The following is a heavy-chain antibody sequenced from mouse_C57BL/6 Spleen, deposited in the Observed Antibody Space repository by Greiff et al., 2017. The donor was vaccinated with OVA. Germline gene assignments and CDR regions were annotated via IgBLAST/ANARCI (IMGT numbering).Heavy chain of an antibody. D-gene: IGHD1-1*01. Sequence: EVMLVESEGGLVQPGSSMKLSCTASGFTFSDYYMAWVRQVPEKGLEWVANINYDGSSTYYLDSLKSRFIISRDNAKNILYLQMSSLKSEDTATYYCARVSEEVATGAMDYWGQGTSVTVSS. CDR3: ARVSEEVATGAMDY. V-gene: IGHV5-16*01. CDR1: GFTFSDYY. CDR2: INYDGSST. J-gene: IGHJ4*01.